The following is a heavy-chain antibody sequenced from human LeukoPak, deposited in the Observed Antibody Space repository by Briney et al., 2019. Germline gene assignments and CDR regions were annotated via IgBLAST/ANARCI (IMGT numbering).Heavy chain of an antibody. Sequence: SVKVSCKASGGTFSNYAINWVRQAPGQGLEWMGGIIPLFGTASYAQKFQGRVTITAVESMSTAYMELSSLRSVDTAVYYCARGWLAESTVVTPYNYWGQGTLVTVSS. J-gene: IGHJ4*02. CDR3: ARGWLAESTVVTPYNY. CDR1: GGTFSNYA. V-gene: IGHV1-69*13. CDR2: IIPLFGTA. D-gene: IGHD4-23*01.